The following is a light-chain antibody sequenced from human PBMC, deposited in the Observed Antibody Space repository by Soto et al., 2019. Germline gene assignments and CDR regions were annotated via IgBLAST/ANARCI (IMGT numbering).Light chain of an antibody. J-gene: IGKJ5*01. CDR1: QIVTSRY. Sequence: EIVLTQSPGTLSLSPGEEATLSCRASQIVTSRYLAWYQQKPGQALRLVFYGAFSSGTGIPDRFSGSGSGTDFNLTISRLEPEDFAVYYCQQYGSSPITFGQGTRLEIK. CDR3: QQYGSSPIT. CDR2: GAF. V-gene: IGKV3-20*01.